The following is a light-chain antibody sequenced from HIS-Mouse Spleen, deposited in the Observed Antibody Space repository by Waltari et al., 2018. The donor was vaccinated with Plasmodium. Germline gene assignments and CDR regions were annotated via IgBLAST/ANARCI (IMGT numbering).Light chain of an antibody. CDR3: GTWDSSLSAGVV. Sequence: QSVLTQPPSVSAAPGQKVTISCSGSSSNIGNNYVSWYQQLPGTAPKLLIYDNNKRPSGIPDRFSGSKSGTSATLGITGLQTGDEADYYCGTWDSSLSAGVVFGGGT. V-gene: IGLV1-51*01. CDR1: SSNIGNNY. J-gene: IGLJ2*01. CDR2: DNN.